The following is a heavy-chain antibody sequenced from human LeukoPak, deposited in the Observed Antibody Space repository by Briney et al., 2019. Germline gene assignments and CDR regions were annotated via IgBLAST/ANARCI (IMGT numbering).Heavy chain of an antibody. D-gene: IGHD1-26*01. CDR2: IYSGGST. J-gene: IGHJ4*02. CDR1: GFTVSSNY. V-gene: IGHV3-53*01. CDR3: ARDEEGGSYPLDY. Sequence: PGGSLRLSCAASGFTVSSNYMSWVRQAPGKGLEWVSVIYSGGSTYYADSVKGRFTISRDNAKNSLYLQMNSPRAEDTALYYCARDEEGGSYPLDYWGQGTLVTVSS.